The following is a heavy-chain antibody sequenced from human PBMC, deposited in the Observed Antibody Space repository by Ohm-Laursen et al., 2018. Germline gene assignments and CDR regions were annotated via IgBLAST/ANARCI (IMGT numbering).Heavy chain of an antibody. Sequence: GSLRLSCSASGFTVSSNYMSWVRQAPGKGLEWVSVIYSGGSTYYADSVKGRFTISRDNSKNTLYLQMNSLRAEDTAVYYCATGGTAMAIDYYYGMDVWGQGTTVTVSS. D-gene: IGHD5-18*01. V-gene: IGHV3-66*01. CDR2: IYSGGST. CDR3: ATGGTAMAIDYYYGMDV. CDR1: GFTVSSNY. J-gene: IGHJ6*02.